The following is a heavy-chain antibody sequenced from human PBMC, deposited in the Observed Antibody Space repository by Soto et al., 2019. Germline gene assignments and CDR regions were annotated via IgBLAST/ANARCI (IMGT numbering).Heavy chain of an antibody. CDR3: ARETWFGELLYYYYLDV. CDR2: ISSSSSTI. D-gene: IGHD3-10*01. V-gene: IGHV3-48*01. Sequence: GGSLRLWCAASGFTFSSYSMNGVRQAPGKGLVWVSYISSSSSTIYYADSVKGRFTISRDNAKNSLYLQMNSLRAEDTAVYYCARETWFGELLYYYYLDVPAQGTTVPVTS. CDR1: GFTFSSYS. J-gene: IGHJ6*03.